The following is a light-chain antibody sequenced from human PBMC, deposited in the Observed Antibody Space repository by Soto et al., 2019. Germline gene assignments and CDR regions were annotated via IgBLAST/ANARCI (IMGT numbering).Light chain of an antibody. J-gene: IGKJ3*01. V-gene: IGKV3-15*01. Sequence: EIVMTQSPATLSVSPGERATLSCRASQSVSSNLAWYQQKPGQAPRLLIYGASTRATGIPARFSGSGSGTEFTITISSLQADGFAVYYCQQYNNWLPFTFGPGTKVDIK. CDR3: QQYNNWLPFT. CDR1: QSVSSN. CDR2: GAS.